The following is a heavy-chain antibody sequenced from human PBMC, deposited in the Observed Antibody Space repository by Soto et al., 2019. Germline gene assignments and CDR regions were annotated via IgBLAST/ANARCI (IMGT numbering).Heavy chain of an antibody. CDR3: AKDAGYYGSGSYFDY. D-gene: IGHD3-10*01. CDR1: GFTFISDA. CDR2: ISGSGGST. J-gene: IGHJ4*02. V-gene: IGHV3-23*01. Sequence: GGSLRLSCAASGFTFISDAMSWVRQAPGKGLEWVSAISGSGGSTYYADSVKGRFTISRDNSKNTLYLQMNSLRAEDTAVYYCAKDAGYYGSGSYFDYWGQGTLVTVSS.